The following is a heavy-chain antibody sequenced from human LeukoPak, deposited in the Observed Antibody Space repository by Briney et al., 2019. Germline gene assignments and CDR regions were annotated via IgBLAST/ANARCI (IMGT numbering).Heavy chain of an antibody. Sequence: PSETLSLTCTASGCSISSYYWSWIRQPAGKGLEWIGRIYTSGSTNYNPSLKSRVTMSVDTSKNQFALKLSSVTAADTAVYYCARNVFSGWYYFDYWGQGTLVTVSS. J-gene: IGHJ4*02. CDR3: ARNVFSGWYYFDY. CDR1: GCSISSYY. V-gene: IGHV4-4*07. CDR2: IYTSGST. D-gene: IGHD6-19*01.